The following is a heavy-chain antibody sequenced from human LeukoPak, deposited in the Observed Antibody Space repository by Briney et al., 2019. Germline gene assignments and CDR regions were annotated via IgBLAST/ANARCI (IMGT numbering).Heavy chain of an antibody. CDR1: GFTFSSYW. V-gene: IGHV3-74*01. CDR2: INSDGSST. D-gene: IGHD6-6*01. J-gene: IGHJ5*02. CDR3: ARERGLWLIAARRNWFDP. Sequence: GSLRLSCAASGFTFSSYWMHWVRQAPGKGLVWVSRINSDGSSTSYAASVKGRFTISRDNAKNTLYLQRNSLRAEDTAVYYCARERGLWLIAARRNWFDPWGQGTLVTVSS.